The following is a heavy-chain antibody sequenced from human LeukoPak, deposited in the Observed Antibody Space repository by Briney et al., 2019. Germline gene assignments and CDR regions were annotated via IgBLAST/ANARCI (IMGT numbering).Heavy chain of an antibody. V-gene: IGHV4-39*01. CDR3: AAVRGNYFDY. D-gene: IGHD3-10*01. CDR2: IYYSGST. CDR1: GGSISSSSYF. Sequence: SETLSLTCTVSGGSISSSSYFWGWIRQPPGTGLEWIGSIYYSGSTYYNPSLKSRVTISVDTSKNQFSLKLSSVTAADTAVYYCAAVRGNYFDYWGQGTLVTVSS. J-gene: IGHJ4*02.